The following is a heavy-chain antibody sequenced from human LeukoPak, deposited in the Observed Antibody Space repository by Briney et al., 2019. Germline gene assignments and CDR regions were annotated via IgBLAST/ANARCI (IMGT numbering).Heavy chain of an antibody. D-gene: IGHD4-17*01. CDR2: IYYSGST. CDR3: ARAYGDYHDY. CDR1: GGSFSGYY. V-gene: IGHV4-59*01. J-gene: IGHJ4*02. Sequence: SETLSLTCAVYGGSFSGYYWSWIRQPPGKGLEWIGYIYYSGSTNYNPSLKSRVTISVDTSKNQFSLKLSSVTAADTAVYYCARAYGDYHDYWGQGTLVTVSS.